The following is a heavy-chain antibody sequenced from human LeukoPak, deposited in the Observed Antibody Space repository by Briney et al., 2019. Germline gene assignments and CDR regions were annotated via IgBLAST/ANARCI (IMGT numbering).Heavy chain of an antibody. CDR3: ATEVHGWFDP. V-gene: IGHV3-30*01. J-gene: IGHJ5*02. CDR2: ISYDGSNK. Sequence: GRSLRLSCAASGFTFSSYAMHWVRQAPGKGLEWVAVISYDGSNKYYADSVKGRFTISRDNSKNTLYLQMNSLRAEDTAVYYYATEVHGWFDPWGQGTLVTVSS. CDR1: GFTFSSYA.